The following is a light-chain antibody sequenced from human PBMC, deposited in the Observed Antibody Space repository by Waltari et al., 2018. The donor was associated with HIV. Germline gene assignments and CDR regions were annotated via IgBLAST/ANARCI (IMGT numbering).Light chain of an antibody. CDR1: SSDVGTYNS. CDR2: EVS. CDR3: SSYAGSSMSYA. J-gene: IGLJ1*01. V-gene: IGLV2-14*01. Sequence: QSALTQPASVSGSPGQSITISCTGSSSDVGTYNSVSWYQQHPVKAPKLIIYEVSNRPSGVPDRFSGSKSGNTASLTVSGLQAEDEAHYYCSSYAGSSMSYAFGTGTKVTVL.